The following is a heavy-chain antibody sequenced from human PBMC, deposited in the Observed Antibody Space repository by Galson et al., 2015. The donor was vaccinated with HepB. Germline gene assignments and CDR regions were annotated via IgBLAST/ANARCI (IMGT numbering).Heavy chain of an antibody. Sequence: SVKVSCKASGYTFASYAMHWVRQAPGQRLEWMGWLNTGNGTAKYAQKFQGRVTITRDTSASTAYMDLSSLRSEDTAIYYYARARLQRWSDDAFDIWGQGTMVTVSS. CDR3: ARARLQRWSDDAFDI. CDR1: GYTFASYA. D-gene: IGHD5-18*01. V-gene: IGHV1-3*04. J-gene: IGHJ3*02. CDR2: LNTGNGTA.